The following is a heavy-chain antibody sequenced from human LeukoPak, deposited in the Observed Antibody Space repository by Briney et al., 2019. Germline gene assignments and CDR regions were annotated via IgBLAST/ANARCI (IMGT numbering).Heavy chain of an antibody. Sequence: GGSLRLSCAASGFTFSSYGMHWVRQAPGKGLEWVAFIRYDGSNKYYADSVKGRFTISRDNSKNTLYLQMNSLRAEDTAVYYCAKDEGQLLWGHPYWNMDVWGKGTTVTVSS. V-gene: IGHV3-30*02. D-gene: IGHD2-2*01. CDR1: GFTFSSYG. CDR3: AKDEGQLLWGHPYWNMDV. J-gene: IGHJ6*03. CDR2: IRYDGSNK.